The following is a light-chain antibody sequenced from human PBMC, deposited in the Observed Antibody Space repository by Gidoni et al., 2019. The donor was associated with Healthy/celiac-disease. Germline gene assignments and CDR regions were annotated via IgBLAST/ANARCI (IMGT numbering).Light chain of an antibody. CDR2: LNSDGSH. CDR3: QTWGTGIRV. Sequence: QLVLTHSPSASASLGASVKLTCTLSRGHSSYAIAWHQQQPEKGPRYLMKLNSDGSHSKGDGIPDRFSGSSSGAERYLTISSLQSEDEADYYCQTWGTGIRVFGTGTKVTVL. J-gene: IGLJ1*01. V-gene: IGLV4-69*01. CDR1: RGHSSYA.